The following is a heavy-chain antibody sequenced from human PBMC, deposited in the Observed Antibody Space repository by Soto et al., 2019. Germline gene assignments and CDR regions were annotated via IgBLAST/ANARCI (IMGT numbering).Heavy chain of an antibody. D-gene: IGHD3-3*01. CDR3: ARGLRITIFGVVPY. J-gene: IGHJ4*02. V-gene: IGHV1-69*05. CDR1: GGTFSSYA. CDR2: IIPIFGTA. Sequence: SVKVSCKASGGTFSSYAISWVRQAPGQGLEWMGGIIPIFGTANYAQKFQGRVTMTRNTSISTAYMELSSLRSEDTAVYYCARGLRITIFGVVPYWGQGTLVTVSS.